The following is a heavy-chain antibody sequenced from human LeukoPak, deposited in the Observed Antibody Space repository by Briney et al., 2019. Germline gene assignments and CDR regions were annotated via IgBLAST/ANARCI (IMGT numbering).Heavy chain of an antibody. D-gene: IGHD6-13*01. J-gene: IGHJ3*02. CDR1: GGSINNYY. Sequence: PSETLSLTCSVSGGSINNYYWSWIRQPPGKGLEWIGHIFYSGSTNYNPSLKSRVTISLVMSKNQISLKLSSVTTADTAVYYCARDLAYSSSWFDAFDIWGQGTMVTVSS. V-gene: IGHV4-59*01. CDR2: IFYSGST. CDR3: ARDLAYSSSWFDAFDI.